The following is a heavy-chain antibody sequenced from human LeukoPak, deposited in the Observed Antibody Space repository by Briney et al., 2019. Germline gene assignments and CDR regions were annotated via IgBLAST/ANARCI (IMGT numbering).Heavy chain of an antibody. J-gene: IGHJ5*02. D-gene: IGHD3-10*01. CDR1: GYTFTGYY. Sequence: ASVKVSCTASGYTFTGYYMHWVRQAPGQGLEWMGWINPNSGGTNYAQKFQGRVTMTRDTSISTAYMELSRLRSDDTAVYYCARYYYGSGRSFDPWGQGTLVSVST. CDR2: INPNSGGT. CDR3: ARYYYGSGRSFDP. V-gene: IGHV1-2*02.